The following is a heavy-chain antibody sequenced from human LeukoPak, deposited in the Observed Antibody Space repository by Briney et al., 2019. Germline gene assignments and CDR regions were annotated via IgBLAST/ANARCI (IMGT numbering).Heavy chain of an antibody. CDR2: INSGGDTT. J-gene: IGHJ4*02. CDR3: ARVLGSSWYSD. D-gene: IGHD6-13*01. V-gene: IGHV3-48*01. Sequence: PGGSLRLSCAASGFTFSAYSINWVRQALGKGLEWISHINSGGDTTYYADSVKGRFTISRDNSKNTLYLQMNSLRAEDTAVYYCARVLGSSWYSDWGQGTLVTVSS. CDR1: GFTFSAYS.